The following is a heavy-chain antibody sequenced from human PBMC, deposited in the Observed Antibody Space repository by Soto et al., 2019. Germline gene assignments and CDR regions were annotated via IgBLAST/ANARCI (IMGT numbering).Heavy chain of an antibody. D-gene: IGHD1-1*01. CDR1: GYSFTGYY. CDR3: AKDESSTSYNYALDY. CDR2: SNPNSGGT. V-gene: IGHV1-2*02. J-gene: IGHJ4*02. Sequence: ASVKVSCKASGYSFTGYYLHWVRQAPGQGLEWMGWSNPNSGGTNYAQKFQGRVTMTRDTSISTAYMELTGLTSDDTAVYYCAKDESSTSYNYALDYWGQGTLVTVSS.